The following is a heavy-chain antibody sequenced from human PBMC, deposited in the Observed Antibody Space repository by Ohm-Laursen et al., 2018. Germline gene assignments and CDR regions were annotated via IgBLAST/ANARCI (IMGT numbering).Heavy chain of an antibody. J-gene: IGHJ5*02. CDR3: ARHGARFDP. Sequence: TLSLTCAVSGGSISSYYWSWIRQPPGKGLEWIGHINYSGNTNYNPFLKSRVTISVDTSKNQFSLKLSSVTAADTAVYYCARHGARFDPWGQGTLVTGSS. V-gene: IGHV4-59*08. D-gene: IGHD3-16*01. CDR2: INYSGNT. CDR1: GGSISSYY.